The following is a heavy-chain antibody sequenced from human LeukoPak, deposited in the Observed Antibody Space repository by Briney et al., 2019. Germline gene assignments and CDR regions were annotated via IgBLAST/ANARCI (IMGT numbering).Heavy chain of an antibody. CDR3: ARESDSYYDSSGYYGY. V-gene: IGHV3-7*03. D-gene: IGHD3-22*01. J-gene: IGHJ4*02. Sequence: PGGSLRLSCAASGFTFSSYWMSWVRQAPGKGLEWVANIKQDGSEKYYVDSGKGRFTISRDNAKNSLYLQMNSLRAEDTAVYYCARESDSYYDSSGYYGYWGQGTLVTVSS. CDR1: GFTFSSYW. CDR2: IKQDGSEK.